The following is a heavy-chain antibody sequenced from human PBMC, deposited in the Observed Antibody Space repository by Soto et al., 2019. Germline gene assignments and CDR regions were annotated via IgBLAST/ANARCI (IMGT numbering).Heavy chain of an antibody. J-gene: IGHJ6*02. CDR2: ISHYSGNT. D-gene: IGHD3-16*01. CDR1: GYIFVNYG. V-gene: IGHV1-18*01. CDR3: AMVDNYVTPTPQDV. Sequence: QVQLVQSGDEVRKSGSSVKVSCKASGYIFVNYGIAWVRQAPGQGLEWMGWISHYSGNTHYASKVQGRLTMTTDTSTSTAYMDLGSLTSDDTAVYYCAMVDNYVTPTPQDVWGQGTTVTVSS.